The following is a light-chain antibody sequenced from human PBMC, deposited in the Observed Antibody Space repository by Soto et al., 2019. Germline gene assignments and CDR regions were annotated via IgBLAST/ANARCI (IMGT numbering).Light chain of an antibody. CDR2: GAS. Sequence: EIVMTQSLPTLSVSPGERATLSCRASQSVSSNLAWYQQKPGQAPRLLIHGASTRAIGVPARFSGSGSGTVFTLTISSLQSEDFAVYYCQQYNNWPYTFGQGTKLDIK. J-gene: IGKJ2*01. CDR1: QSVSSN. V-gene: IGKV3-15*01. CDR3: QQYNNWPYT.